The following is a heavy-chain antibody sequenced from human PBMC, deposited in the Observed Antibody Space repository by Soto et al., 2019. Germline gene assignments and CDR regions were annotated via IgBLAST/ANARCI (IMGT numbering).Heavy chain of an antibody. V-gene: IGHV4-30-2*01. CDR1: GGSISSGGYS. J-gene: IGHJ3*02. CDR3: ARGRGATSGDAFDI. CDR2: IYHSGST. Sequence: QLQLQESGSGLVKPSQTLSLTCAVSGGSISSGGYSWSWIRQPPGKGLEWIGYIYHSGSTYYNPSLKSRVTISVDRYKNQFSLKLSSVTAADTAVYYCARGRGATSGDAFDIWGQGTMVTVSS. D-gene: IGHD2-15*01.